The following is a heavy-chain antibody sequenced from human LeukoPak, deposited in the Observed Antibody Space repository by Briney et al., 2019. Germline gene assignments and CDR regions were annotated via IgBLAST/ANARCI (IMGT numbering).Heavy chain of an antibody. CDR2: ISSSSSYI. CDR3: ARGGYCSGGSCPNDY. Sequence: GGSLRLSCAASGFTFSSYSMNWVSQAPGKGLEWVSSISSSSSYIYYADSVKGRFTISRDNAKNSLYLQMNSLRAEDTAVYSCARGGYCSGGSCPNDYWGQGTLVTVSS. V-gene: IGHV3-21*01. CDR1: GFTFSSYS. J-gene: IGHJ4*02. D-gene: IGHD2-15*01.